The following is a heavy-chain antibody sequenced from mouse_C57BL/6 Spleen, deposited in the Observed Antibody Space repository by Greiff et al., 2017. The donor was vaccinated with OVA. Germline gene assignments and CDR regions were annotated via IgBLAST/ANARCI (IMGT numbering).Heavy chain of an antibody. J-gene: IGHJ4*01. CDR2: ISSGGDYT. CDR3: TRDNPYDDFYAMDY. V-gene: IGHV5-9-1*02. D-gene: IGHD2-13*01. Sequence: DVKLVESGEGLVKPGGSLKLSCAASGFTFSSYAMPWVRQTPEKRLEWVAYISSGGDYTYYADTVKGRFTLSRDNARNTRYLQMSSLKSEDTAMYYCTRDNPYDDFYAMDYWGQGTSVTVSS. CDR1: GFTFSSYA.